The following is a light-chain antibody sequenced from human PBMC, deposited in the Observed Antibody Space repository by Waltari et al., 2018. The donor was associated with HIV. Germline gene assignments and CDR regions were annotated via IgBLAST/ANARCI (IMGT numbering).Light chain of an antibody. Sequence: QSALTQPASMSGSPGPSIPISSAGPPSDIAPSTSVSWYQQHTDRAPKLLIYDVSYRPSGVDSRFSGSKSGNTASLTISDLRSDDEAVYYCSSYRTTFIFGAGTKLNVL. CDR3: SSYRTTFI. V-gene: IGLV2-14*03. CDR2: DVS. J-gene: IGLJ2*01. CDR1: PSDIAPSTS.